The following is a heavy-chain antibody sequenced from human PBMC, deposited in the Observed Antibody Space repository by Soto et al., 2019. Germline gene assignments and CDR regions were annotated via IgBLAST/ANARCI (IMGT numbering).Heavy chain of an antibody. CDR1: GFTFSSYG. J-gene: IGHJ2*01. D-gene: IGHD4-17*01. Sequence: QVQLVESGGGVVQPGRSLRLSCAASGFTFSSYGMHWVRQAPGKGLEWVAVIWYDGSNKYYADSVKGRFTISRDNSKNTLYLQMNCLRAVDTAVYYCARDMTTVIRPVNWYFDLWGRGTLVTVSS. CDR3: ARDMTTVIRPVNWYFDL. CDR2: IWYDGSNK. V-gene: IGHV3-33*01.